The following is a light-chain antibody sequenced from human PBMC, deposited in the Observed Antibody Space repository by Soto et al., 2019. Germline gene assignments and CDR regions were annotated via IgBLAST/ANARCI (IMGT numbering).Light chain of an antibody. CDR3: NSYREAHPRFYV. Sequence: QSVLTQPASVSGSPGQSITISCTGTHSDIGNYNYVSWYQHLPGKAPKLMIYDVGSRPSGVSSRFSGSKSGNTASLAISGLQAEDEADYYCNSYREAHPRFYVFGTGTKLTVL. V-gene: IGLV2-14*03. CDR1: HSDIGNYNY. J-gene: IGLJ1*01. CDR2: DVG.